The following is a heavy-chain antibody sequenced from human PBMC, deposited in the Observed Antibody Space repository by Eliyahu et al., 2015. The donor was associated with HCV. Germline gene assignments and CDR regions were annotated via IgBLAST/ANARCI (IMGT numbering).Heavy chain of an antibody. Sequence: VHLVESGGGFVKPGGSLRLSCGAXGFTFNGPGMAWVRQAPGKGLEWVGRIKSKIDGSTADYAAPVKGRFTISRDDSTNIVYLHMNSLRTEDTAVYYCTTTGFGDYVNSWGQGTLVTVSS. CDR3: TTTGFGDYVNS. V-gene: IGHV3-15*01. CDR1: GFTFNGPG. CDR2: IKSKIDGSTA. J-gene: IGHJ4*02. D-gene: IGHD4-17*01.